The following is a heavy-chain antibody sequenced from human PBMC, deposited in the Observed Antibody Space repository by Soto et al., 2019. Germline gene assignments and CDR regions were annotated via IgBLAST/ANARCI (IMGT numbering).Heavy chain of an antibody. D-gene: IGHD6-6*01. CDR1: GGSFSGYY. CDR2: INHSGST. CDR3: ARIMAGIAARPKSPTANYFSFYYMDV. J-gene: IGHJ6*03. V-gene: IGHV4-34*01. Sequence: QVQLQQWGAGLLKPSETLSLTCAVYGGSFSGYYWSWIRQPPGKGLEWIGEINHSGSTNYNPSLKSRVTISVGTPTNQLAAKLSSVTAAGRAVYYRARIMAGIAARPKSPTANYFSFYYMDVGGKGTTVTVSS.